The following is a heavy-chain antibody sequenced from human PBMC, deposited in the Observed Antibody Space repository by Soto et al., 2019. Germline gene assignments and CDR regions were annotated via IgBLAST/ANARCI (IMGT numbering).Heavy chain of an antibody. CDR1: GFTFSDYY. Sequence: QVQLVESGGGLVKPGGSLRLSCAASGFTFSDYYINWIRQAPGKGLEWVSYISTSGNAKYYSDSVKGRFTIFRDNAKKSVYLQMNSLRAEDTAVYYCAREANYYGSGSYYKDFDYGGQGTLVTVSS. J-gene: IGHJ4*02. V-gene: IGHV3-11*01. CDR3: AREANYYGSGSYYKDFDY. D-gene: IGHD3-10*01. CDR2: ISTSGNAK.